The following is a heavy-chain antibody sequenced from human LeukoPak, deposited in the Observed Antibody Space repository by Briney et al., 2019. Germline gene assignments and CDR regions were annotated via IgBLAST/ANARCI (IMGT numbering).Heavy chain of an antibody. CDR1: GYTFTGYY. CDR3: ARDLVYYDSSGYPDY. V-gene: IGHV1-2*02. J-gene: IGHJ4*02. Sequence: ASVEVSCKASGYTFTGYYMHWVRQAPGQGLEWMGWINPNSGGTNYAQKFQGRVTMTRDTSISTAYMELSRLRSDDTAVYYCARDLVYYDSSGYPDYWGQGTLVTVSS. D-gene: IGHD3-22*01. CDR2: INPNSGGT.